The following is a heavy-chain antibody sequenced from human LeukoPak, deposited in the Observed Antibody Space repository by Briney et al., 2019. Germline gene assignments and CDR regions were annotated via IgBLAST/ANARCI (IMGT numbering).Heavy chain of an antibody. D-gene: IGHD3-10*01. Sequence: GESLKISCKGSGYTFTDYWVGWVRQMPGKGLEWIGIIYPSDSDTKYGPSLQGQVTISVDKSISTAYLQWSSLKASDTAMYYCARHDNYYGSGTYYPPLDYWGQGTLVTVSS. CDR2: IYPSDSDT. V-gene: IGHV5-51*01. CDR3: ARHDNYYGSGTYYPPLDY. CDR1: GYTFTDYW. J-gene: IGHJ4*02.